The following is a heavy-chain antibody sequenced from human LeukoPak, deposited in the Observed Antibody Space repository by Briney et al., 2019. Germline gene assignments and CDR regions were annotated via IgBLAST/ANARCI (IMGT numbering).Heavy chain of an antibody. CDR2: IIPIFGTA. V-gene: IGHV1-69*05. CDR3: ARDDRDDNSGYYYF. D-gene: IGHD3-22*01. Sequence: SVKVSCKASGGTFSSYAISWVRQAPGQGLEWMGGIIPIFGTANYAQKFQGRVTITTDESTSTAYMELSSLRSEDTAVYYCARDDRDDNSGYYYFWGQGTLVTVSS. CDR1: GGTFSSYA. J-gene: IGHJ4*02.